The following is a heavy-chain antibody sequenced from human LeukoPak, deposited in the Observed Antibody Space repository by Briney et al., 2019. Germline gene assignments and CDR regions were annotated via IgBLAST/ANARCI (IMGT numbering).Heavy chain of an antibody. Sequence: GGSLRLSCAASGFAFSSSSMSWVRQAPGKGLEWVSALTGSGGSTYYADSVKGRFTISRDNSKKTLFLQMNSLRAEDTAVYYCAKDLAPAAYWGQGTLVTVSS. CDR1: GFAFSSSS. J-gene: IGHJ4*02. CDR3: AKDLAPAAY. CDR2: LTGSGGST. D-gene: IGHD2-2*01. V-gene: IGHV3-23*01.